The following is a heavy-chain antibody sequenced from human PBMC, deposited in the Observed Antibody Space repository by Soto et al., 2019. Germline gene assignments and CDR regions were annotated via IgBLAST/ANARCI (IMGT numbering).Heavy chain of an antibody. CDR2: ISPMFGTP. V-gene: IGHV1-69*13. D-gene: IGHD5-12*01. Sequence: SVKVSCKASGVTFNRQGMRWVRQAPGQGREWMGGISPMFGTPHYAEKFQDRVTITADESTGTAYLELSSLTSEDKAVYYCATSEGRDGYSFDYWGPGTLVTVSS. J-gene: IGHJ4*02. CDR3: ATSEGRDGYSFDY. CDR1: GVTFNRQG.